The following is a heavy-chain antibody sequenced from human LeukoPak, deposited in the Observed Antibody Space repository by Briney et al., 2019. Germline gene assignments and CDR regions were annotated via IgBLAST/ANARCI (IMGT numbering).Heavy chain of an antibody. CDR3: ARGGWYPESFQH. V-gene: IGHV4-59*01. D-gene: IGHD6-19*01. Sequence: SETLSRTCTVSGASITSYYWSWLRQPPGKGLEWIGYIYYSGSTNYNPSLKSRVTISVDTSKNQFSLKLSSVTAADTAVYYCARGGWYPESFQHWGQGALVTVSS. J-gene: IGHJ1*01. CDR1: GASITSYY. CDR2: IYYSGST.